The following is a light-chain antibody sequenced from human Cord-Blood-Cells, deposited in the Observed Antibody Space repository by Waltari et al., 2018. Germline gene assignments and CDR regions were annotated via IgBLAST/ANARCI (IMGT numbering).Light chain of an antibody. J-gene: IGKJ1*01. CDR2: DAS. V-gene: IGKV1-5*01. Sequence: DIQMTQSPSTLSASVGDRVTITCRASQSISSWLALYQQKPGKAPKLLIYDASSLASGVPSRFSGSGSGTEVSLTISSLQPDDFAIYYCQQYNSYSWTFGQGTKVEIK. CDR1: QSISSW. CDR3: QQYNSYSWT.